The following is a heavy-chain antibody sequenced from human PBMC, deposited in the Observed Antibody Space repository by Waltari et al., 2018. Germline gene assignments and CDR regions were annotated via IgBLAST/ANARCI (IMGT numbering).Heavy chain of an antibody. J-gene: IGHJ5*02. CDR2: INPNSGGT. Sequence: QVQLVQSGAEVKKPGASVKVSCKASGYPFTGYYIHWVQQAPGQGRQWMGWINPNSGGTNYAQKFQGRVTMTRDTSISTAYMELNRLRSDDTAVYYCAKYGMRGGWFDPWGQGTQVIVSS. CDR3: AKYGMRGGWFDP. CDR1: GYPFTGYY. V-gene: IGHV1-2*02. D-gene: IGHD3-10*01.